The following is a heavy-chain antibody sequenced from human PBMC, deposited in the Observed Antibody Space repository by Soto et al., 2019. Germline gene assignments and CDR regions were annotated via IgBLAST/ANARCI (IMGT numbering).Heavy chain of an antibody. D-gene: IGHD4-17*01. CDR1: GNTFNIYA. J-gene: IGHJ4*02. V-gene: IGHV3-23*01. CDR2: ISASGAIT. CDR3: AKDPNGDYVGAFDS. Sequence: EVQLFESGGGLVQPGGSLRLSCAASGNTFNIYAMTWVRQAPGKGLEWVSSISASGAITYYTDSVKGRLTVSRDNSKNTLYLQMNSLIADDTALYYCAKDPNGDYVGAFDSWGQGTLVTVSS.